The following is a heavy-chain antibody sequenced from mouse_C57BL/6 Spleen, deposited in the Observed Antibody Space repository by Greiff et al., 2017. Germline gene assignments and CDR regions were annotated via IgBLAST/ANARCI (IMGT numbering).Heavy chain of an antibody. Sequence: VQLKQSGPVLVKPGASVKMSCKASGYTFTDYYMNWVKQSHGKSLEWIGVINPYNGGTSYNQKFKGKATLTVDKSSSTAYMELNSLTSEDAAVYYCAREEGNSFFDYWGQGTTLTVSS. J-gene: IGHJ2*01. D-gene: IGHD2-1*01. V-gene: IGHV1-19*01. CDR2: INPYNGGT. CDR1: GYTFTDYY. CDR3: AREEGNSFFDY.